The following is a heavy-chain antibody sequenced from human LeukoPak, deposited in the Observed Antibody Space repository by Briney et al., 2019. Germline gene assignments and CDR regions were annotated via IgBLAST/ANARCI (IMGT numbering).Heavy chain of an antibody. CDR1: GYTFTGYY. V-gene: IGHV1-2*02. D-gene: IGHD3-22*01. CDR2: INPNSGGT. Sequence: GASVKVSCKASGYTFTGYYMHWVRQAPGQGLEWMGWINPNSGGTYYAQKFQGRVTMTEDTSTDTAYMELSSLRSEDAAVYYCATEYYDSSGYQYVRDVLDIWGQGTMVTVSS. CDR3: ATEYYDSSGYQYVRDVLDI. J-gene: IGHJ3*02.